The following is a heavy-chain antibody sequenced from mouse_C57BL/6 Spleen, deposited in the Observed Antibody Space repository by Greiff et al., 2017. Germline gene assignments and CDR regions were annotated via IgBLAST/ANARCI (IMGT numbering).Heavy chain of an antibody. V-gene: IGHV1-22*01. D-gene: IGHD1-1*01. Sequence: EVHLVESGPELVKPGASVKMSCKASGYTFTDYNLHWVKQSHGKSLEWIGYINPNNGGTSYKQKFKGKATLTVNKSSSTAYMELRSLTSEDSAVYYCASGSSGDYFDYWGQGTSLTVSS. CDR3: ASGSSGDYFDY. CDR1: GYTFTDYN. J-gene: IGHJ2*02. CDR2: INPNNGGT.